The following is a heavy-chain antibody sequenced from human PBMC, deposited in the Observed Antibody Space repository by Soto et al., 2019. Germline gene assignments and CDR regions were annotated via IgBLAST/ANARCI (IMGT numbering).Heavy chain of an antibody. CDR1: GYSFTSYW. CDR2: IDPSDSYT. CDR3: ASDYDILTGYYNAAFDI. V-gene: IGHV5-10-1*01. J-gene: IGHJ3*02. D-gene: IGHD3-9*01. Sequence: LKISCKGSGYSFTSYWISWVRQMPGKGLEWMGRIDPSDSYTNYSPSFQGHVTISADKSISTAYLQWSSLKASDTAMYYCASDYDILTGYYNAAFDIWGQGTMVTV.